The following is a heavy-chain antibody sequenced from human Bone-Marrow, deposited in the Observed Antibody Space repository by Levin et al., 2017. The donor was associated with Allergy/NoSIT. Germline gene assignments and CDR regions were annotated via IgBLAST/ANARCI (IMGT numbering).Heavy chain of an antibody. CDR3: ARGDYDSRAGDWRFDP. D-gene: IGHD3-22*01. J-gene: IGHJ5*02. CDR1: GDSISSGAYY. V-gene: IGHV4-39*07. CDR2: IYYTGAT. Sequence: PSETLSLTCTVSGDSISSGAYYWAWIRRPPGKGLEWMGSIYYTGATYYTPSLNIRVTMSADTPKNRFSLNLNSVTAAATAVYYCARGDYDSRAGDWRFDPWGQGTLVTVSS.